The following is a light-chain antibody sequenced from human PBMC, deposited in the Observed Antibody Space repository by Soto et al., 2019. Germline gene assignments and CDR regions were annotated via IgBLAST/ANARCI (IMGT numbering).Light chain of an antibody. CDR3: QQYDNLPIT. CDR2: DAS. J-gene: IGKJ5*01. V-gene: IGKV1-33*01. CDR1: QDISNY. Sequence: DIQMTQSPSSLSASVGDRVTITCQASQDISNYLNWYQQKPGKAPKLLIYDASNLETGVPSRFSGSGSWTDFTFTSSSLQPEDIATYYCQQYDNLPITFRQGTLLDIK.